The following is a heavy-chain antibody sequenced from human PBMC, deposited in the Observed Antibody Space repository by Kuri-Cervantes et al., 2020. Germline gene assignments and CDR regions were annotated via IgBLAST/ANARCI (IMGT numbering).Heavy chain of an antibody. CDR2: INPNSGGT. V-gene: IGHV1-2*02. CDR3: ASSPSYYYYMDV. CDR1: GYTFTGYY. J-gene: IGHJ6*03. Sequence: ASVKVSCKASGYTFTGYYMHWVRQAPGQGLKWMGWINPNSGGTNYAQKFQGRVTMTRDTSISTAYMELSRLRADDTAVYYCASSPSYYYYMDVWGKGTTVTVSS.